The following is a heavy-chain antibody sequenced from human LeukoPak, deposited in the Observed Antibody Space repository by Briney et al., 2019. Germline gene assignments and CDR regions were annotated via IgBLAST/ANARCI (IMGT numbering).Heavy chain of an antibody. J-gene: IGHJ4*02. Sequence: ASVKVSCKASGYTFTSYGISWGRQAPGQGLEWMGWISAYNGNTNYAQKLQGRVTMTTDTSTSTAYMELRSLRSDDTAVYYCARDSLLRGYDFWSGYYTLMFDYWGQGTLVTVSS. V-gene: IGHV1-18*01. CDR2: ISAYNGNT. CDR3: ARDSLLRGYDFWSGYYTLMFDY. CDR1: GYTFTSYG. D-gene: IGHD3-3*01.